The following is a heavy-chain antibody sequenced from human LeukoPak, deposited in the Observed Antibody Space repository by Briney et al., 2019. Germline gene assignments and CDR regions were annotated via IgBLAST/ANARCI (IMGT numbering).Heavy chain of an antibody. V-gene: IGHV3-30-3*01. CDR3: ARVVDTAMVIYYYYYGIDV. CDR1: GFTFSSYA. Sequence: PGRSLRLSCAASGFTFSSYAMHWVRQAPGKGLEWVAVISYDGSNKYYADSVKGRFTISRDNSKNTLYLQMNSLRAEDTAVYYCARVVDTAMVIYYYYYGIDVWGQGTTVTVSS. J-gene: IGHJ6*02. D-gene: IGHD5-18*01. CDR2: ISYDGSNK.